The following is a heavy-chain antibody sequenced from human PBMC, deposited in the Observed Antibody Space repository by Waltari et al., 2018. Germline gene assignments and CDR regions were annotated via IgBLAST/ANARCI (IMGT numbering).Heavy chain of an antibody. CDR2: TYPGASAT. Sequence: EVQLVQSGAEVKKPGESLKISCRGSGYSFPTYWIAWVRQMPGKGLEWIGITYPGASATRYSPSFQGQVTSSADKSINTAYLQWGSLKASDTSMYFCARHAGGQWLPNFNYWGQGTLVTVSS. V-gene: IGHV5-51*01. D-gene: IGHD6-19*01. J-gene: IGHJ4*02. CDR3: ARHAGGQWLPNFNY. CDR1: GYSFPTYW.